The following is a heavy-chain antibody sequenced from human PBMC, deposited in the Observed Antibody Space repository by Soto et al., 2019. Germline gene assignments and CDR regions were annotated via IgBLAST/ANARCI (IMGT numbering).Heavy chain of an antibody. J-gene: IGHJ4*02. CDR3: GRDTSGLDY. CDR1: GYTFASHY. V-gene: IGHV1-46*01. Sequence: QVQLVQSGAEVKKPGASVKVSCQASGYTFASHYLHWVRQAPGQGLEWMGVINPNGGNTRYAQRFQDRLTLTTDTPTNTVYLDLSSLSSDDTAVYYCGRDTSGLDYWGQGTLVTVSS. CDR2: INPNGGNT.